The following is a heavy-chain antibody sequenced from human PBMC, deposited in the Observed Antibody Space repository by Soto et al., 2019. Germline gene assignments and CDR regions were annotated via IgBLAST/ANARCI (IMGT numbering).Heavy chain of an antibody. CDR3: AREVNYVMDV. V-gene: IGHV3-11*06. CDR1: GFSFSDHY. D-gene: IGHD2-21*01. Sequence: PGGSLRLSCAASGFSFSDHYMRWIRQAPGKGLEWVSYITSSSYTNYADSVKGRFTISRDNAKNSLYLQMDGLRAEDTAMYYCAREVNYVMDVWGQGTTVTVSS. J-gene: IGHJ6*02. CDR2: ITSSSYT.